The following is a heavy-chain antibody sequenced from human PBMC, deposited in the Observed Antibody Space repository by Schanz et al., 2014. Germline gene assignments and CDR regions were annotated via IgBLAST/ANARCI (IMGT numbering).Heavy chain of an antibody. CDR1: GYTFTDYG. J-gene: IGHJ4*02. CDR2: INPSGGGT. V-gene: IGHV1-46*01. Sequence: QVQLVQSGAEVKKPGASVKVSCKASGYTFTDYGVIWVRQAPGQGLEWMGIINPSGGGTSYALRFQDRVTVTRDTSRSTVYMELSSLRSEDTAVYYCARDQSPYTNSSDVRYFDYWGQGSLVTVSS. CDR3: ARDQSPYTNSSDVRYFDY. D-gene: IGHD6-6*01.